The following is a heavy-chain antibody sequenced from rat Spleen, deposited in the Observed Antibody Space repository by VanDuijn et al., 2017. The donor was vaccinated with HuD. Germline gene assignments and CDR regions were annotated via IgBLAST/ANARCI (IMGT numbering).Heavy chain of an antibody. CDR2: TWGNGDT. Sequence: QVQLKESGPGLVQPSQTLSLTCTVSGFSLNNYGVIWVRQPPGKGLEWMGVTWGNGDTDYTSGLKSRLSISRDTSKSQVFLKMDSLQTEDIATYYCARDGGLGDSDYWGQGVMVTVSA. CDR3: ARDGGLGDSDY. D-gene: IGHD5-1*01. J-gene: IGHJ2*01. CDR1: GFSLNNYG. V-gene: IGHV2-13*01.